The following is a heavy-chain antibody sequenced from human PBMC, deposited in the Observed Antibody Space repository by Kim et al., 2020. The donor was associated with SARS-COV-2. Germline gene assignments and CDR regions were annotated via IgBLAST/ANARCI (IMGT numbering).Heavy chain of an antibody. J-gene: IGHJ4*02. Sequence: SETLSLTCAVYGGSFSGYYWSWIRQPPGKGLEWIGEINHSGSTNYNPSLKSRVTISVDTSKNQFSLKLSSVTAADTAVYYCARSWGVAAAGDYFDYWGQGTLVTVSS. CDR2: INHSGST. CDR1: GGSFSGYY. CDR3: ARSWGVAAAGDYFDY. V-gene: IGHV4-34*01. D-gene: IGHD6-13*01.